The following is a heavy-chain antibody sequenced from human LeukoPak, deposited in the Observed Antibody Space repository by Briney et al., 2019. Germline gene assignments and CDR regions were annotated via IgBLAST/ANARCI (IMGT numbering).Heavy chain of an antibody. CDR1: GYTXSSYG. CDR2: ISAYNGNT. Sequence: ASLKASCTASGYTXSSYGISGVRQAPGQGLEWMGWISAYNGNTNFAQKFQGRATMTTDTSTSTAYMELRSLRSDDTAVYYCARDQGIYNYRIIDSWGQGTLVTVSS. CDR3: ARDQGIYNYRIIDS. J-gene: IGHJ4*02. D-gene: IGHD5-18*01. V-gene: IGHV1-18*01.